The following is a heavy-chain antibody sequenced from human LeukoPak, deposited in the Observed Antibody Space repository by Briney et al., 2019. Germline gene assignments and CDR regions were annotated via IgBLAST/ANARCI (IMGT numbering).Heavy chain of an antibody. CDR1: GGSFSGSY. V-gene: IGHV4-34*01. J-gene: IGHJ4*02. CDR3: ARSSRSWSTFDN. CDR2: INHSGST. Sequence: PSETLSLTCAVYGGSFSGSYWSWIRQPPGKGLEWIGEINHSGSTNYNPSLKSRVTISVDTSKNQFSMKLSSVTAADTAVYYCARSSRSWSTFDNWGQGTLVTVSS. D-gene: IGHD2-2*01.